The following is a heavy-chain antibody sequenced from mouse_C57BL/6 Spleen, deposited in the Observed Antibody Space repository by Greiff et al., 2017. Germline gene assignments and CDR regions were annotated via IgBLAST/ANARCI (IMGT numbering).Heavy chain of an antibody. D-gene: IGHD2-2*01. J-gene: IGHJ1*03. CDR1: GFNIKDYY. CDR2: IDPEDGET. Sequence: VQLQQSGAELVKPGASVKLSCTASGFNIKDYYMHWVKQRTEQGLEWIGRIDPEDGETKYAPKFQGKAAITADTSSKTAYLQLSSLTSEDTAVYYCARGSTMFKSLFDVWGTGTTVTVSS. V-gene: IGHV14-2*01. CDR3: ARGSTMFKSLFDV.